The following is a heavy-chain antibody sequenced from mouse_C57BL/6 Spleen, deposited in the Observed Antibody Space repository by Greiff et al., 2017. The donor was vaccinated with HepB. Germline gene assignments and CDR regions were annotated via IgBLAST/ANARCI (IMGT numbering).Heavy chain of an antibody. Sequence: VQLQQSGAELVRPGASVTLSCKASGYTFTDYEMHWVKQTPVHGLEWIGAIDPETGGTAYNQKFKGKAILTADKSSSPAYMELRSLTSEDSAVYYCTREENCDYWGQGTTLTVSS. V-gene: IGHV1-15*01. CDR3: TREENCDY. CDR1: GYTFTDYE. CDR2: IDPETGGT. J-gene: IGHJ2*01.